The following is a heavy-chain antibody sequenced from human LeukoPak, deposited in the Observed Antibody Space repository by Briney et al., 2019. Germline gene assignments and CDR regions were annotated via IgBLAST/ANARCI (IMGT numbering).Heavy chain of an antibody. J-gene: IGHJ4*02. CDR1: GFTFSSYW. CDR3: ARDRISMVRGAQGR. CDR2: INWNGGST. D-gene: IGHD3-10*01. Sequence: PGGSLRLSCAASGFTFSSYWMHWVRQPPGKGLVWVSGINWNGGSTGYADSVKGRFTISRDNAKNSLYLQMNSLRAEDTAVYYCARDRISMVRGAQGRWGQGTLVTVSS. V-gene: IGHV3-20*04.